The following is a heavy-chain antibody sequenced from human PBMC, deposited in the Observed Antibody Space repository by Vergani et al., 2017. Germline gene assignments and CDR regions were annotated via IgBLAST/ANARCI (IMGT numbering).Heavy chain of an antibody. CDR3: ASGKYYSDSTSHFRGMYFDV. Sequence: QVQLQESGPGLVKPSETLSLTCIVSGGSISPYYWSWIRQPAGKGLEWIGRIYTSESTNYNPSLKSRVTISADTSKNQFPLRLTSVTAADTAVYYCASGKYYSDSTSHFRGMYFDVWGRGTLVTVPS. CDR2: IYTSEST. J-gene: IGHJ2*01. CDR1: GGSISPYY. D-gene: IGHD3-16*01. V-gene: IGHV4-4*07.